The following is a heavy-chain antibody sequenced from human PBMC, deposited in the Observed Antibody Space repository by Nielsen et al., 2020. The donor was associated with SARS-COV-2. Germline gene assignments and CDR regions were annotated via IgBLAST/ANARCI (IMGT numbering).Heavy chain of an antibody. CDR1: GFTFSNYA. D-gene: IGHD2-2*01. J-gene: IGHJ4*02. V-gene: IGHV3-23*01. Sequence: GESLKISCAASGFTFSNYAMSWVRQAPGKGLEWVSGISGSGGSTYYGDSVKGRFTISRDNAESSLYLQMDSLRPEDTAVYYCAKDGQYLDPTYFDYWGQGILVTVSS. CDR3: AKDGQYLDPTYFDY. CDR2: ISGSGGST.